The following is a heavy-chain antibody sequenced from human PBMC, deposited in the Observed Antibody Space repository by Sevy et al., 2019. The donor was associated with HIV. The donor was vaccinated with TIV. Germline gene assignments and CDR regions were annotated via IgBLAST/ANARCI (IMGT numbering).Heavy chain of an antibody. CDR1: GFPFSSYA. V-gene: IGHV3-23*01. CDR2: ISGRGTTR. CDR3: AKIYCGGDCYRAKYYYYGMDV. Sequence: GGSLKLSCAASGFPFSSYAMSWVRQAPGKGLEWVSGISGRGTTRYYADSVKGRFTISRDNSKNTLYLQMNSLRAEDTAVYYCAKIYCGGDCYRAKYYYYGMDVWGQGTTVTVSS. J-gene: IGHJ6*02. D-gene: IGHD2-21*01.